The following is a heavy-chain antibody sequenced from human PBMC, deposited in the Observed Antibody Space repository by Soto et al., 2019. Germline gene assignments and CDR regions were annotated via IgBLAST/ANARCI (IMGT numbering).Heavy chain of an antibody. D-gene: IGHD6-6*01. CDR1: GFTFSSYA. CDR3: ARDYPQPYSSSPYYYYGMDV. J-gene: IGHJ6*02. Sequence: QVQLVESGGGVVQPGRSLRLSCAASGFTFSSYAMHWVRQAPGKGLEWVAVISYAGSNKYYADSVKGRFTISRDNSKNTLYLQMNSLRAEDTAVYYCARDYPQPYSSSPYYYYGMDVWGQGTTVTVSS. CDR2: ISYAGSNK. V-gene: IGHV3-30-3*01.